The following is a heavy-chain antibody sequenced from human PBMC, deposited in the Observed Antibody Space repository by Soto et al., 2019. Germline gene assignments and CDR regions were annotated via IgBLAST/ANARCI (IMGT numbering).Heavy chain of an antibody. CDR1: GGSISSGDYY. CDR2: IYYSGST. CDR3: ARGRDYGDYEGQYYFDY. Sequence: QVQLQESGPGLVKPSQTLSLTCTVSGGSISSGDYYWSWIRQPPGKVLEWIGYIYYSGSTYYNPSFQNRVTISVDTSKNQFSLKLSSVTAADTDVYYCARGRDYGDYEGQYYFDYWGLGTLVTVSS. V-gene: IGHV4-30-4*01. J-gene: IGHJ4*02. D-gene: IGHD4-17*01.